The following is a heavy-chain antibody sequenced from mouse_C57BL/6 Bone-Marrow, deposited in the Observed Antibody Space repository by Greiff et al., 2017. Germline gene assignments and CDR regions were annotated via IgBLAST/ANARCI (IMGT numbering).Heavy chain of an antibody. CDR3: ARDSNYNY. J-gene: IGHJ2*01. Sequence: EVQLQQSGPELVKPGASVKISCKASGYTFTDYYMNWVKQSHGKSLEWIGDINPNNGGTSYNQKFKGKATLTVDKSSSTAYMELRSLTSEDSAVYYCARDSNYNYGGQGTTLTVSS. D-gene: IGHD2-5*01. CDR1: GYTFTDYY. CDR2: INPNNGGT. V-gene: IGHV1-26*01.